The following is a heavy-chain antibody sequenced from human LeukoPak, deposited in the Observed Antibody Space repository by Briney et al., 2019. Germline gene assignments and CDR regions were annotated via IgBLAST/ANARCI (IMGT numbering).Heavy chain of an antibody. D-gene: IGHD3-3*01. CDR2: IYYSGST. CDR1: GGSISRYY. J-gene: IGHJ4*02. CDR3: ARDRSWRSGYYGYFDY. V-gene: IGHV4-59*01. Sequence: SETLSLTCTVSGGSISRYYWSWIRQPPGKGLEWIGYIYYSGSTYYNPSLKSRVTISIDTSKNQFSLKLSSVTAADTAVYYCARDRSWRSGYYGYFDYWGQGTLVTVSS.